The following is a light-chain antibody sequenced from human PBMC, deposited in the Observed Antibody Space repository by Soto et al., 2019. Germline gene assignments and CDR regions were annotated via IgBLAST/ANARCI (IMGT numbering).Light chain of an antibody. CDR1: QSISTE. CDR2: SAS. CDR3: QQGYNWPLT. J-gene: IGKJ2*01. V-gene: IGKV3-15*01. Sequence: EIVMKQSPATLSVSPGERATLSCRASQSISTELAWYQQKPGQPPILLIYSASTRATGIPARFTGSGSGSEFTLTISGLQSEDFAVYYCQQGYNWPLTFGQGTRLEI.